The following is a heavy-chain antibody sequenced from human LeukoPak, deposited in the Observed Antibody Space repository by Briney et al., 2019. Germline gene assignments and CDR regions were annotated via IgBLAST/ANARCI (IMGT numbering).Heavy chain of an antibody. CDR2: INHSGST. V-gene: IGHV4-34*01. Sequence: SETLSLTCAVYGGSFSSYYWSWIRQPPGKGLEWIGEINHSGSTNYNPSLKSRVTISVDRSKNQFSLKLSSVTAADTAVYYCARGDGYSYYFDYWGQGTLVTVSS. CDR3: ARGDGYSYYFDY. D-gene: IGHD3-22*01. J-gene: IGHJ4*02. CDR1: GGSFSSYY.